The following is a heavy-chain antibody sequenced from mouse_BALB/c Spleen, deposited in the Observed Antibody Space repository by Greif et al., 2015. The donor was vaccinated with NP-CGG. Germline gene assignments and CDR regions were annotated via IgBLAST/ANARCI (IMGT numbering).Heavy chain of an antibody. J-gene: IGHJ2*01. CDR3: TRSGYGYYFDY. D-gene: IGHD2-2*01. CDR2: INPSNGGT. CDR1: GYTFTSYY. V-gene: IGHV1S81*02. Sequence: QVQLQQSGAELLKPGASVKLSCKASGYTFTSYYMYWVKQRPGQGLEWIGEINPSNGGTNFNEKFKSKATLTVDKSSSTSSIQLSSLASEDSAVYYCTRSGYGYYFDYWGQGTTLTVSS.